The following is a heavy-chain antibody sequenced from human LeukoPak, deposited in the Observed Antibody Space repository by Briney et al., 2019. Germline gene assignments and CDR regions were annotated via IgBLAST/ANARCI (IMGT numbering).Heavy chain of an antibody. CDR2: INPSGGST. CDR3: ARGTHKWELTNRFDY. V-gene: IGHV1-46*01. Sequence: GASVKVSCKASGNIFTSYYMHWVRQAPGQGLEWMGIINPSGGSTSYAQKFQGRVTMTRDMSTSTVYMELNSLRAEDTALYYCARGTHKWELTNRFDYWGQGTLVTVSS. D-gene: IGHD1-26*01. CDR1: GNIFTSYY. J-gene: IGHJ4*02.